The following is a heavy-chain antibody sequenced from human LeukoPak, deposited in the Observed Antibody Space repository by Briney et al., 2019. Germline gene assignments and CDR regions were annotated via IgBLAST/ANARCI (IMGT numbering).Heavy chain of an antibody. CDR1: GFTFSGSA. D-gene: IGHD3-10*01. CDR2: IWSRPNSYAT. V-gene: IGHV3-73*01. J-gene: IGHJ5*02. Sequence: QSGRSLRLSCAASGFTFSGSAMHWVRQASGKELEWIGRIWSRPNSYATAYAASVKGRFTISRDDSINTAYLQMNSLKTEDTALYYCTRLADGSGKFDLWGQGTLVTVSS. CDR3: TRLADGSGKFDL.